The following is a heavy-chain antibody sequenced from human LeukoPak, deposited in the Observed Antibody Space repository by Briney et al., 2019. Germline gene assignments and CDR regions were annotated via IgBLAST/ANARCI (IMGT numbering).Heavy chain of an antibody. CDR3: AKTVTTELDY. J-gene: IGHJ4*02. CDR1: GFTFRSYG. CDR2: ISYDGSNK. V-gene: IGHV3-30*18. Sequence: PGRPLRLSCAASGFTFRSYGMHWVRQAPGKGLEWVAVISYDGSNKYYADSVKGRFTISRDNSKNTLYLQMNSLRAEDTAVYYCAKTVTTELDYWGQGTLVTVSS. D-gene: IGHD4-17*01.